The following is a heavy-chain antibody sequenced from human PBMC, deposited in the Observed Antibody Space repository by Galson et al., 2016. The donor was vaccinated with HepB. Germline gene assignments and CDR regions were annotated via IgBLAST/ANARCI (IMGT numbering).Heavy chain of an antibody. CDR1: GFIFGSSR. Sequence: SLRLSCAASGFIFGSSRMNWVRQAPGKGLEWVSSIGSSGTYTDYADSVKGRFTISRDNAQNSLYLQIDSLRGEDTAIYNCARDRCWGATMVRRWGFFDYWGQGTPVTVSS. CDR2: IGSSGTYT. V-gene: IGHV3-21*06. J-gene: IGHJ4*02. CDR3: ARDRCWGATMVRRWGFFDY. D-gene: IGHD3-10*01.